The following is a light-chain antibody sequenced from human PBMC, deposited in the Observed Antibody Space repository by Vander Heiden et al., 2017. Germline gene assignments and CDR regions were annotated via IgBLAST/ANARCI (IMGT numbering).Light chain of an antibody. J-gene: IGKJ2*01. CDR3: QQRHRVHPSYT. V-gene: IGKV1-39*01. CDR2: GAS. Sequence: DIHMTQSPSSLSASVGDRVTITCRASEYMDPDLNWYKKKPGKAPQLLIYGASTWQKGGKSRCSGSGIGKELIFTISSRQPEDFETYFCQQRHRVHPSYTFGQGTKLDIK. CDR1: EYMDPD.